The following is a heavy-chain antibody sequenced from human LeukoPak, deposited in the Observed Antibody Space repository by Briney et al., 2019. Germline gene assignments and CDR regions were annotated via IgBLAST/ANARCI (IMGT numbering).Heavy chain of an antibody. Sequence: SETLSLTCTVSGVSISNYYWSWIRQPPGKGLEWIGYVYYSGSSNYSPSLKSRVTMSVDTSKNLFSLKLSSVTAADTAVYYCVRQFVSGCLIDYWGQGTLVTVSS. CDR1: GVSISNYY. CDR3: VRQFVSGCLIDY. V-gene: IGHV4-59*08. CDR2: VYYSGSS. J-gene: IGHJ4*02. D-gene: IGHD3-10*01.